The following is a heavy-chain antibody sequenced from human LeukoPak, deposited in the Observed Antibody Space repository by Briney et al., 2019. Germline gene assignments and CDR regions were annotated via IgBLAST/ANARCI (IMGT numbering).Heavy chain of an antibody. V-gene: IGHV4-31*03. CDR1: GGSVSDYF. CDR2: IYHSGRS. D-gene: IGHD2-8*02. Sequence: ASETLSLTCTVSGGSVSDYFWSWIRQHPGRGLEWIGYIYHSGRSYYNPSLKSRITMSVDTSKNRFSLNLSSVTAADTAVYYCARDQVECTGGTCQSRVGFDFWGQGTLVTVSS. CDR3: ARDQVECTGGTCQSRVGFDF. J-gene: IGHJ4*02.